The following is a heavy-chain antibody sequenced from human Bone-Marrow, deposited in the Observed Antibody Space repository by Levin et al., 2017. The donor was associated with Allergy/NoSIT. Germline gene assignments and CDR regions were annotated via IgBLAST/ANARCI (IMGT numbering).Heavy chain of an antibody. CDR2: INRGGTST. CDR3: ARDPFAYNFGSGSYLDY. V-gene: IGHV3-74*01. CDR1: GFAFSNYW. Sequence: GGSLRLSCAASGFAFSNYWMHWVRQAPGKGLVWVSRINRGGTSTTYADSVKGRFTISRDNAKNTLYLQMNSLRAEDTAVYYCARDPFAYNFGSGSYLDYWGQGTQVSVSS. D-gene: IGHD3-10*01. J-gene: IGHJ4*02.